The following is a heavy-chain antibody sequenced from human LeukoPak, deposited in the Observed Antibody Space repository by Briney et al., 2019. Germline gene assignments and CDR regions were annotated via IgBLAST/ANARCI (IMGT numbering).Heavy chain of an antibody. CDR3: ARDQLDH. CDR2: AFVGGDT. Sequence: GGSLRLSCASFGLDVSSTYMSWIRQAPGKGLEWVSTAFVGGDTYYAASVKGRFTLSKDSSRNTMFLQMHGLRPEDTAVYYCARDQLDHWGQGTLVAVSP. CDR1: GLDVSSTY. V-gene: IGHV3-53*01. J-gene: IGHJ4*02. D-gene: IGHD5-24*01.